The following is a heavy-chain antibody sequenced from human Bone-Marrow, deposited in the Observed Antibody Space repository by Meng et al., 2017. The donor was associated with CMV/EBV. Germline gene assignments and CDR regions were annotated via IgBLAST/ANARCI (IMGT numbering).Heavy chain of an antibody. CDR3: VREMDPSEGSAFDI. CDR1: GYRLTTYY. V-gene: IGHV1-2*02. Sequence: ASVKVSCKASGYRLTTYYIHWVRKAPGQGLEWMGWIFPGIGATDYAQKFSDRVTMTRDMSISTFYMELSRLTSDDKAVYYCVREMDPSEGSAFDIWGQGTMVTVSS. D-gene: IGHD3/OR15-3a*01. CDR2: IFPGIGAT. J-gene: IGHJ3*02.